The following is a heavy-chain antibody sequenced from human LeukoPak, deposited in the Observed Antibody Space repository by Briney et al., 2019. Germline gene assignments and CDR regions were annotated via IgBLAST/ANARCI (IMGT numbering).Heavy chain of an antibody. CDR3: AKDRAIVSLNAFDI. CDR1: GFTFSRYW. V-gene: IGHV3-23*01. CDR2: ISGSGGST. J-gene: IGHJ3*02. D-gene: IGHD2/OR15-2a*01. Sequence: PGGSLRLSCAASGFTFSRYWMSWVRQAPGKGLEWVSAISGSGGSTYYADSVKGRFTISRDNSKNTLYLQMNSLRAEDTAVYYCAKDRAIVSLNAFDIWGQGTMVTVSS.